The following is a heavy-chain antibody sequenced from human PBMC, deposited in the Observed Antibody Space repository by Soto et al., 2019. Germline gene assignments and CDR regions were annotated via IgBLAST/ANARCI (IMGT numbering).Heavy chain of an antibody. Sequence: SETLSLTCNVSGGSISTYYWNWIRQPPGKGLEWIGCIYYSGSTNYNPSLKSRATISVDTSKNQFSLKLTSVTAADTAIYYCARGSNYDNWFDPWGQGTLVTVSS. CDR1: GGSISTYY. J-gene: IGHJ5*02. CDR3: ARGSNYDNWFDP. D-gene: IGHD3-3*01. V-gene: IGHV4-59*01. CDR2: IYYSGST.